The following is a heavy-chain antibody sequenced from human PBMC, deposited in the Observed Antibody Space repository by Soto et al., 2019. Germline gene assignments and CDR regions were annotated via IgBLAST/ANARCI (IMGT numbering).Heavy chain of an antibody. D-gene: IGHD1-26*01. Sequence: EVQLVDSGGDLVQPGGSLRLSCAASGFTFSTYWMSWVRQAPGKGLEWVANIDPDGSQKYYVDSVKGRFTISRDKAKNSLYLQMNSLRAEYTAVYYGARDMGTSGAYGYWGQGTLVTVSS. V-gene: IGHV3-7*03. CDR2: IDPDGSQK. CDR3: ARDMGTSGAYGY. J-gene: IGHJ4*02. CDR1: GFTFSTYW.